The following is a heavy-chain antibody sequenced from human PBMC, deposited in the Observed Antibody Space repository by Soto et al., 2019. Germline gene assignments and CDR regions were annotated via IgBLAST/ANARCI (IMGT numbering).Heavy chain of an antibody. J-gene: IGHJ6*02. CDR3: ARVRYCISTSCYGGGYYYYGMDV. CDR1: GYTFTSYG. CDR2: ISAYNGNT. V-gene: IGHV1-18*01. D-gene: IGHD2-2*01. Sequence: QVQLVQSGAEVKKPGASVKVSCKASGYTFTSYGISWVRQAPGQGLEWMGWISAYNGNTNYAQKLQGRVTMTTDTSTSKAYRERRSLRSDATAGYYCARVRYCISTSCYGGGYYYYGMDVWGQGTTVTVSS.